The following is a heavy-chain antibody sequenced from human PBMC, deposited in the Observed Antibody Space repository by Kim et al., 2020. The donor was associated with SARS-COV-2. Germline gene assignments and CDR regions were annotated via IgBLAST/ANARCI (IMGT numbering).Heavy chain of an antibody. CDR2: NEEGSRK. Sequence: NEEGSRKSYVDSVKGRFTISRDNAKNSLYLQVNSLRAEDTAIYYCARNQYWGQGTLVTVSS. V-gene: IGHV3-7*01. CDR3: ARNQY. J-gene: IGHJ4*02.